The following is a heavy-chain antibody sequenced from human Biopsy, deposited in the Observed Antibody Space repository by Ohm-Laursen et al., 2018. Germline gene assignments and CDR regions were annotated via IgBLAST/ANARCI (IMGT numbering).Heavy chain of an antibody. D-gene: IGHD2-15*01. Sequence: SLRLSCAASGFTFSNYAMTWVRQAPGKGLAWVSAISDLGSSTFYSDSVKDRFTISRDNSKKTLYLQMNRLRADDTAIYYCAKDQPELSVVVAAHWYFDLWGRGTLVTVSS. CDR1: GFTFSNYA. CDR2: ISDLGSST. CDR3: AKDQPELSVVVAAHWYFDL. V-gene: IGHV3-23*01. J-gene: IGHJ2*01.